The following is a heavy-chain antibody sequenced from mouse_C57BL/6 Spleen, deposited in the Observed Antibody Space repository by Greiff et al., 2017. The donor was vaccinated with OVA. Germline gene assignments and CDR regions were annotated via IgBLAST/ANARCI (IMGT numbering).Heavy chain of an antibody. CDR2: IYPGGGYT. CDR1: GYTFTNYW. D-gene: IGHD1-1*01. Sequence: VQLQQSGAELVRPGTSVKMSCKASGYTFTNYWIGWAKQRPGHGLEWIGDIYPGGGYTNYNETFKGKATLNADKSSSTAYMQFSSLTSEDSAIYYCARITTVVGGAMDYWGQGTSVTVSS. J-gene: IGHJ4*01. V-gene: IGHV1-63*01. CDR3: ARITTVVGGAMDY.